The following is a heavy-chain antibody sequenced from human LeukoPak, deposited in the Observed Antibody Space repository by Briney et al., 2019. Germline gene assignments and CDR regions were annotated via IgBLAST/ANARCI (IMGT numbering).Heavy chain of an antibody. CDR2: MYYSGST. Sequence: RASETLSLTCTVSGGSISSSGYYWGWIRQPPGKGLEWIGSMYYSGSTYYNPSLKSRVTISVDTSKNQFSLKLSSVTAADTAVYYCARGRGITIFGVAIIPHYYYYYMDVWGKGTTVTVSS. CDR3: ARGRGITIFGVAIIPHYYYYYMDV. D-gene: IGHD3-3*01. J-gene: IGHJ6*03. CDR1: GGSISSSGYY. V-gene: IGHV4-39*07.